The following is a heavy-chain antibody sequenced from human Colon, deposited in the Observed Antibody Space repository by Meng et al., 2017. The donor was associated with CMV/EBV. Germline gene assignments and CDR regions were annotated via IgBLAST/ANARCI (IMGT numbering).Heavy chain of an antibody. CDR1: GGSISSSSYY. J-gene: IGHJ4*02. Sequence: SETLSLTCTVSGGSISSSSYYWGWIRQSPGKGLEWIGTIHYSGTTYYNPSLKSRLTISVDTSKNQFSLKLSSVTAADTAVYYCARIVLSGKGSFDNWGQGTLVTVSS. D-gene: IGHD2/OR15-2a*01. CDR3: ARIVLSGKGSFDN. V-gene: IGHV4-39*07. CDR2: IHYSGTT.